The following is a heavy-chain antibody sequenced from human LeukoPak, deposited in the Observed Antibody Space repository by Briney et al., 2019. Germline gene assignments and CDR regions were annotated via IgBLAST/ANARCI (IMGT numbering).Heavy chain of an antibody. CDR1: GGSISSYY. J-gene: IGHJ4*02. D-gene: IGHD6-13*01. V-gene: IGHV4-59*01. CDR2: IYYSGST. CDR3: ARDSSSSNLFDF. Sequence: SETLSLTCTVSGGSISSYYWSWIRQPPGKGLEWIGYIYYSGSTNYNPSLKSRVTISVDTSKNQFSLKLSSVTSADTAVYYCARDSSSSNLFDFWGQGTLVTVSS.